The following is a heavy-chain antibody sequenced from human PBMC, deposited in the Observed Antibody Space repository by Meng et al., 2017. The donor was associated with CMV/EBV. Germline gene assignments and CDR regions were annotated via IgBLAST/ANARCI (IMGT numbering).Heavy chain of an antibody. CDR1: GFTSSSYS. D-gene: IGHD2-21*01. J-gene: IGHJ6*02. V-gene: IGHV3-21*01. CDR3: ARDVSPRSSAYFAIYYFYALDV. Sequence: GESLKISCAASGFTSSSYSMNWVRQAPGKGLEWVSSISSSGTYIYYADSVKGRFTISRDNAQNSLYLQLNSLRAGDTAVYYCARDVSPRSSAYFAIYYFYALDVWGQGTTVTVSS. CDR2: ISSSGTYI.